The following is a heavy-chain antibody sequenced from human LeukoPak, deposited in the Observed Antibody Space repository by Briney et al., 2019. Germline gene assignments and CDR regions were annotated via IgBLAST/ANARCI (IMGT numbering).Heavy chain of an antibody. J-gene: IGHJ6*03. CDR1: GFTFSSYG. V-gene: IGHV3-30*02. CDR3: ARDPVTYYYYYYMDV. D-gene: IGHD2-21*02. Sequence: GGSLRLSCAASGFTFSSYGMHWVRQAPGKGLEWVAFIRYDGSNKYYADSVKGRFTISRDNSKNTLYLQMNSLRAEDTAVYYCARDPVTYYYYYYMDVWGKGTTVTISS. CDR2: IRYDGSNK.